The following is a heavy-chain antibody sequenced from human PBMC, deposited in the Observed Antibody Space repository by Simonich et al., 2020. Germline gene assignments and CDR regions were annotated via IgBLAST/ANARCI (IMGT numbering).Heavy chain of an antibody. CDR3: ARDAAGDY. D-gene: IGHD6-13*01. J-gene: IGHJ4*02. CDR1: GFTFSSNS. CDR2: IISSSSYI. V-gene: IGHV3-21*01. Sequence: EVQLVESGGGLVKPGGSLRLSCAASGFTFSSNSMNWVRQAPEKGLEWASSIISSSSYIYYADSVKGRFTISRDNAKNSLYLQMNSLRAEDTAVYYCARDAAGDYWGQGTLVTVSS.